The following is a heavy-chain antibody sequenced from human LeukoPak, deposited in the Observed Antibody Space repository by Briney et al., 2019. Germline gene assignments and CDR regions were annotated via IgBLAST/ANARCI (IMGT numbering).Heavy chain of an antibody. D-gene: IGHD3-22*01. Sequence: PGGSLRLSCAASGFTFSSYSMNWVRQAPGKGLEWVSSISSSSSYIYYADSVKGRFTISRDNSKNTLYLQMNSLRAEDTAVYYCAKDVKGRYYYDSSGYYGYFDYWGQGTLVTVSS. CDR3: AKDVKGRYYYDSSGYYGYFDY. CDR1: GFTFSSYS. CDR2: ISSSSSYI. V-gene: IGHV3-21*04. J-gene: IGHJ4*02.